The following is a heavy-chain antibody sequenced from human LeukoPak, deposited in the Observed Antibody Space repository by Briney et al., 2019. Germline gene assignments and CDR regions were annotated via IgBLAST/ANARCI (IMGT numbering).Heavy chain of an antibody. V-gene: IGHV4-59*08. CDR2: IHYSGST. Sequence: KPSETLSLTCTVSGGSISSYYWSWIREPPGKGLELVWYIHYSGSTNYNPSLKSRLTISVDTSKNQFSVKLSSVTAADTAVYYCARRGQRLASYWYFDLWGRGTLVAVSS. J-gene: IGHJ2*01. D-gene: IGHD6-25*01. CDR1: GGSISSYY. CDR3: ARRGQRLASYWYFDL.